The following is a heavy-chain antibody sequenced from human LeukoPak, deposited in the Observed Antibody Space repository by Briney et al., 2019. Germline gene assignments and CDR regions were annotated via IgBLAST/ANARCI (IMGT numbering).Heavy chain of an antibody. CDR3: ARDRSHGGYWPDAFDF. CDR1: GFTFGNYW. Sequence: GGSLRLSCAASGFTFGNYWMSWVRQAPGKGLEWVAVISYDGSNKYYADSVKGRFTISRDNSKNTLYLQMNSLRDGDTAVYFCARDRSHGGYWPDAFDFWGQGTMVTVSS. D-gene: IGHD4-23*01. V-gene: IGHV3-30*03. J-gene: IGHJ3*01. CDR2: ISYDGSNK.